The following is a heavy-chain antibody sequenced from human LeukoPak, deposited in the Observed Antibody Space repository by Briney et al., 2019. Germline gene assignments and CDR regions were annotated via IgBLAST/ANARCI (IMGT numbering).Heavy chain of an antibody. CDR3: AKDYYDILTGPDY. V-gene: IGHV3-21*04. J-gene: IGHJ4*02. Sequence: GGSLRLSCAASGFTFSSYSMNWVRQAPGKGLEWVSSISSSSSYIYYADSVKGRFTISRDNAKNSLYLQMSSLRAEDTALYYCAKDYYDILTGPDYWGQGTLVTVSS. CDR1: GFTFSSYS. D-gene: IGHD3-9*01. CDR2: ISSSSSYI.